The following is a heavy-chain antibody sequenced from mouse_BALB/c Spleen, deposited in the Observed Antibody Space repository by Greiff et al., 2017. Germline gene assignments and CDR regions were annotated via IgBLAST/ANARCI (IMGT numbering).Heavy chain of an antibody. V-gene: IGHV1S126*01. Sequence: QVQLKQSGPQLVRPGASVKISCKASGYSFTSYWMHWVKQRPGQGLEWIGMIDPSDSETRLNQKFKDKATLTADKSSSTAYMQLSSLTSENSAVYFCARREKYGNPFAYWGQGTLVTVSA. CDR1: GYSFTSYW. CDR3: ARREKYGNPFAY. D-gene: IGHD2-10*02. CDR2: IDPSDSET. J-gene: IGHJ3*01.